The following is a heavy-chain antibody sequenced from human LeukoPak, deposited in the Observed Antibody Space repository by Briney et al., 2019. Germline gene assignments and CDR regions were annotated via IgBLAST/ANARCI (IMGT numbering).Heavy chain of an antibody. D-gene: IGHD4-11*01. V-gene: IGHV3-23*01. CDR2: STPSGGST. J-gene: IGHJ6*03. CDR1: GFTLSSYA. Sequence: GGSLRLSCAASGFTLSSYAMSWVRQTPGKGLQWVTSSTPSGGSTYYADSVRGRFTISRDNSENTLYLQMTSLRAQDTAVYYCAKYSSESHYFHYYSMDIWGKGTTVTVSS. CDR3: AKYSSESHYFHYYSMDI.